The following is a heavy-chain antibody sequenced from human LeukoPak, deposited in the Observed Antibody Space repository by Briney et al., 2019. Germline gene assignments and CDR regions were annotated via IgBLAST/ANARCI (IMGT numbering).Heavy chain of an antibody. CDR3: ARSHYWYFDL. CDR1: GFTFSSYG. CDR2: IYSGGST. V-gene: IGHV3-53*01. Sequence: GRSLRLSCAASGFTFSSYGMHWVRQAPGKGLEWVAVIYSGGSTYYADSVKGRFTISRDNSKNTLYLQMNSLRAEDTAVYYCARSHYWYFDLWGRGTLVTVSS. J-gene: IGHJ2*01.